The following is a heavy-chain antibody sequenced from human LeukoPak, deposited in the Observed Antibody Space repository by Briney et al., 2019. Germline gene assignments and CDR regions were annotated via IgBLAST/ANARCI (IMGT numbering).Heavy chain of an antibody. CDR2: IIPIFGTA. J-gene: IGHJ3*02. V-gene: IGHV1-69*06. Sequence: SVRVSCKASGGTFSSYAISWVRQAPGQGLEWMGRIIPIFGTANYAQKFQGRVTITADKSTSTAYMELSSLRSEDTAVYYCARLGEGDAFDIWGQGTMVTVSS. CDR1: GGTFSSYA. D-gene: IGHD3-10*01. CDR3: ARLGEGDAFDI.